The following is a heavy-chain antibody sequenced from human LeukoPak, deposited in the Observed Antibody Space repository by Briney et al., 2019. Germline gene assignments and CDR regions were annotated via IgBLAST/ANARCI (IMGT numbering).Heavy chain of an antibody. D-gene: IGHD4-11*01. Sequence: SLRLSCAAAGFIFNRHAMQWVRQAPGKGLEWVAVIWSDKSNRYYADSVRGRFTISRDESRKTVYLRMAGMTAEDTAIYYCAKDPQRAFDYSNSLEPWGQGALVTVAS. CDR3: AKDPQRAFDYSNSLEP. J-gene: IGHJ5*02. CDR2: IWSDKSNR. CDR1: GFIFNRHA. V-gene: IGHV3-33*03.